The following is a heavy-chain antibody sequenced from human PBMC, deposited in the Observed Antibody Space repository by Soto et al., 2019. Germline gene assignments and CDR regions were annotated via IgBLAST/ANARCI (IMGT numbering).Heavy chain of an antibody. CDR1: GFTFSSYE. CDR3: ARATPAVDTAMVTAFDI. V-gene: IGHV3-48*03. D-gene: IGHD5-18*01. Sequence: GGSLRLSCAASGFTFSSYEMNWVHQAPGKGLEWVSYISSSGSTIYYADSVKGRFTISRDNAKNSLYLQMNSLRAEDTAVYYCARATPAVDTAMVTAFDIWGQGTMVTVSS. CDR2: ISSSGSTI. J-gene: IGHJ3*02.